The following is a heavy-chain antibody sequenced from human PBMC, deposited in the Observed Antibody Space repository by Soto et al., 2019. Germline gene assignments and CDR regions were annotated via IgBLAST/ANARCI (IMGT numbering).Heavy chain of an antibody. D-gene: IGHD1-20*01. CDR2: ISSSSSYI. V-gene: IGHV3-21*01. J-gene: IGHJ5*02. CDR3: ARDSVLTRITGTTVAWFDP. CDR1: GFTFSSYS. Sequence: GGSLRLSCAASGFTFSSYSMNWVRQAPGKGLEWVSSISSSSSYIYYADSVKGRFTISRDNAKNSLYLQMNSLRAEDTAVYYCARDSVLTRITGTTVAWFDPWGQGTLVTVSS.